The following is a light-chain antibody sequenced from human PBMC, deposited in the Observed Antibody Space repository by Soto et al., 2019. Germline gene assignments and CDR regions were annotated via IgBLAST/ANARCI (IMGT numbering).Light chain of an antibody. J-gene: IGKJ1*01. CDR2: DAS. Sequence: IHMTHAPSTLSASLGDRVTVTFRASQSINSWLAWYQQKPGKAPKLLIYDASSLQSGVPSRFTGSGFGTEFTLTISSLQPDDFATYYCQQYHRYSRTFGQGTKVDIK. CDR1: QSINSW. CDR3: QQYHRYSRT. V-gene: IGKV1-5*01.